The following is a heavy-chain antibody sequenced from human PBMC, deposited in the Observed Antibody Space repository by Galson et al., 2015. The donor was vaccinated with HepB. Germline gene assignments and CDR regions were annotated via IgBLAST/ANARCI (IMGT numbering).Heavy chain of an antibody. V-gene: IGHV1-46*01. J-gene: IGHJ6*02. Sequence: SVKVSCKASGSTFTSYYMHWVRQAPGQGLEWMGIINPSGGSTSYAQKFQGRVTMTRDTSTSTVYMELSSLRSEDTAVYYCARTYCSSTSCYRPYYYYGMDVWGQGTTVTVSS. CDR1: GSTFTSYY. CDR3: ARTYCSSTSCYRPYYYYGMDV. D-gene: IGHD2-2*02. CDR2: INPSGGST.